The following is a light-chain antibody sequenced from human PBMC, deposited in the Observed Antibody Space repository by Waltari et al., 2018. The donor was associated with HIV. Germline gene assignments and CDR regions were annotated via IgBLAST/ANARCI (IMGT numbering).Light chain of an antibody. Sequence: QSVLTQPPSVSGAPGQRVTISCTGSSSNIGAGYDVHWYQQFPGTAPKLPIYGNSNRPSGVPDRISGSKSGASASLAITGLQAGDEADYYCQSYDSSLSGSVFGGGTKLTVL. CDR2: GNS. V-gene: IGLV1-40*01. CDR3: QSYDSSLSGSV. J-gene: IGLJ2*01. CDR1: SSNIGAGYD.